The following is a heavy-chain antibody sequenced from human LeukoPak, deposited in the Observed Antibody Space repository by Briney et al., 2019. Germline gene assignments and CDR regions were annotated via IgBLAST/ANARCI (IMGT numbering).Heavy chain of an antibody. J-gene: IGHJ6*03. CDR3: ARDSGDFWSGPAYYYYYYMDV. D-gene: IGHD3-3*01. CDR2: VIPIFRTA. Sequence: SVKVSCKASGGTFSSYAISWVRQAPGQGLELMGGVIPIFRTANYAQKFQGRGTITTDESTRTAYMELSSLRSEDTAVYYCARDSGDFWSGPAYYYYYYMDVWGKGTTVTVSS. V-gene: IGHV1-69*05. CDR1: GGTFSSYA.